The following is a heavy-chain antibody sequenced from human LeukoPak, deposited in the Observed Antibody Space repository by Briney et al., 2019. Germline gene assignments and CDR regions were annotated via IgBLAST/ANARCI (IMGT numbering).Heavy chain of an antibody. CDR2: INQRGAT. V-gene: IGHV4-34*01. D-gene: IGHD6-19*01. Sequence: PSETLSLTCVDYGGSFIDYYWSWVRQPPGKGLEWIGEINQRGATKYNPCRKGRLTIAIHTSNNQFSLNVNSVTAADTAVYYCARGEGTLAGRRWPYYFYYYMDVWGKGTTVTISS. CDR1: GGSFIDYY. J-gene: IGHJ6*03. CDR3: ARGEGTLAGRRWPYYFYYYMDV.